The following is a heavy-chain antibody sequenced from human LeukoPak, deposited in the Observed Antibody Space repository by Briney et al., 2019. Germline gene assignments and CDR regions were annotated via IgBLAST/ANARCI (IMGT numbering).Heavy chain of an antibody. CDR3: ARGPGIVVVPAAAIPNWFDP. J-gene: IGHJ5*02. D-gene: IGHD2-2*01. CDR2: INHSGST. CDR1: GGSFSGYY. Sequence: PSETLSLTCAVYGGSFSGYYWSWIRQPPGKGLEWNGEINHSGSTNYNPSLKSRVTISVDTSKNQFSLKLSSVTAADTAVYYCARGPGIVVVPAAAIPNWFDPWGQGTLVTVSS. V-gene: IGHV4-34*01.